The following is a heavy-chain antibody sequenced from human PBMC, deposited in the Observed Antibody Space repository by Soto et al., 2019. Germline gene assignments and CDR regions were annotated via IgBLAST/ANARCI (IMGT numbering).Heavy chain of an antibody. Sequence: EVQLVESGGGLVKPGGSLRLSCAASGFTFSSYSMNWVRQAPGKGLEWVSSISSSSSYIKYADSVKGRFTISRDNAKNSRYLQMNCVRPEDTAVYYCAREHSAGNSYYWGQGTLVTVSS. V-gene: IGHV3-21*01. CDR3: AREHSAGNSYY. J-gene: IGHJ4*02. D-gene: IGHD6-13*01. CDR2: ISSSSSYI. CDR1: GFTFSSYS.